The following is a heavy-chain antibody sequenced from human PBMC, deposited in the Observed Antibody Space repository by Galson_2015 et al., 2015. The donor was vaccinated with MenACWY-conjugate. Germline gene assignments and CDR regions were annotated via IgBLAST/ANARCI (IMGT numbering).Heavy chain of an antibody. V-gene: IGHV1-3*01. Sequence: SVKVSCKASAYTFTTYAMHWVRQAPGQRLEWMGWINAGNGNTKYSQKFQDRVTITRDTSASTAYMELSSLRSEDTAVYYYAREGGYHGSGNFLNWFDPWGQGTLVTVSS. CDR3: AREGGYHGSGNFLNWFDP. CDR2: INAGNGNT. J-gene: IGHJ5*02. D-gene: IGHD3-10*01. CDR1: AYTFTTYA.